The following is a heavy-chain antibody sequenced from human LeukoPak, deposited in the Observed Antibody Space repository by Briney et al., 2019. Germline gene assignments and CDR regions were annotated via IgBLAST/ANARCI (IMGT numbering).Heavy chain of an antibody. Sequence: GGSLRLSCAASGFIFSDYYMSWIRQAPGKGLEWVSFITDSGTGKHYADSVKGRFTISRDNAKSSLYLQMNSLRAEDTAVYYCARGSVVIGSDPWGQGTLVTVSS. CDR2: ITDSGTGK. CDR3: ARGSVVIGSDP. V-gene: IGHV3-11*04. D-gene: IGHD2-21*01. J-gene: IGHJ5*02. CDR1: GFIFSDYY.